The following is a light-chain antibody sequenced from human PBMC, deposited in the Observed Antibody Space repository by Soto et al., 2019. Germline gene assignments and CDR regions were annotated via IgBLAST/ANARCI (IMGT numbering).Light chain of an antibody. CDR2: EVK. Sequence: QSALTQPASVSGSPGQSITISCTGTSNDVGGYNYVAWYQHHPGKAPKLMIYEVKNRPSGISDRFSGSKSGNTASLTISGLQAEDEADYYCSSYTSSSTLVFGGGTKVTVL. CDR1: SNDVGGYNY. CDR3: SSYTSSSTLV. V-gene: IGLV2-14*01. J-gene: IGLJ2*01.